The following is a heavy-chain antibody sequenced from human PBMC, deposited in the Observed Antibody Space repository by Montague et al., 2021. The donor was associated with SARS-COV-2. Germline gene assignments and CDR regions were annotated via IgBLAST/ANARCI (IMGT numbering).Heavy chain of an antibody. Sequence: SETLSLTCAVSGVSIGSNNWWSWVRQPPGKGLEWIGEIYHSGSTNYNPSLKNRVTISVDKSKNQFSLKMSSVTAADTAVFYCARGLGCSGGRCYGDWLDPWGQGTLVTVSS. V-gene: IGHV4-4*02. CDR3: ARGLGCSGGRCYGDWLDP. CDR1: GVSIGSNNW. J-gene: IGHJ5*02. D-gene: IGHD2-15*01. CDR2: IYHSGST.